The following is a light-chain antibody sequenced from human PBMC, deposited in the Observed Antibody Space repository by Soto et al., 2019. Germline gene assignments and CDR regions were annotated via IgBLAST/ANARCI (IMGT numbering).Light chain of an antibody. V-gene: IGKV1-5*01. J-gene: IGKJ2*01. Sequence: DIQMTQSPSTLSASIGDRVTITCRASQSISSWLAWYQQRPGKAPKLLIYDGSSLESGVPSRFSGSGSGTEFTLTISSLQPDVFATYYCQQYNSYSPDTFGQGTKLEIK. CDR3: QQYNSYSPDT. CDR2: DGS. CDR1: QSISSW.